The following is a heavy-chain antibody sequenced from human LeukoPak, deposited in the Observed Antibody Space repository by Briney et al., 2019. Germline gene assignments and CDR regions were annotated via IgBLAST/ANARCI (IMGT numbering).Heavy chain of an antibody. V-gene: IGHV1-69*13. CDR3: ARDGAARPRAPHFDY. CDR2: IIPIFGTA. Sequence: ASVKVSCKASGGTFSSYAISWVRQAPGQGLEWMGGIIPIFGTANYAQKFQGRVTITADESTSTAYMELSSLRSEDTAVYYCARDGAARPRAPHFDYWGQGTLVTVSS. D-gene: IGHD6-6*01. J-gene: IGHJ4*02. CDR1: GGTFSSYA.